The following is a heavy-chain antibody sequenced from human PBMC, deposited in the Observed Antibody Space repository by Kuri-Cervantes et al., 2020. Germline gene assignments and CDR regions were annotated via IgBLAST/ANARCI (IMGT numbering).Heavy chain of an antibody. CDR3: AREGRITMIVVVITRNNEFDY. CDR2: ISYDGSNK. CDR1: GFTFSSYG. J-gene: IGHJ4*02. V-gene: IGHV3-30*03. D-gene: IGHD3-22*01. Sequence: GESLKISCAASGFTFSSYGMHWVRQAPGKGLEWVAVISYDGSNKYYADSVKGRFTISRDNSKNTLYLQMNSLRAEDTAVYYCAREGRITMIVVVITRNNEFDYWGQGTLVTVSS.